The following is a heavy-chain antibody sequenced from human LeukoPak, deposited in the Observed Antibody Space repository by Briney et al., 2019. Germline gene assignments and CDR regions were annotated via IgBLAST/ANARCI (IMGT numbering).Heavy chain of an antibody. V-gene: IGHV3-21*01. D-gene: IGHD3-22*01. CDR1: GYTFSSYS. Sequence: RGSLRLSCAASGYTFSSYSINWVRQAPGKGLEWVSSISVRSNYIYYADSVRGRFSISRDDARDSLYLQMNSLRAEDTAVYYCVRLRRNSDTSGFYYYDYWGQGTLVTVSS. J-gene: IGHJ4*02. CDR3: VRLRRNSDTSGFYYYDY. CDR2: ISVRSNYI.